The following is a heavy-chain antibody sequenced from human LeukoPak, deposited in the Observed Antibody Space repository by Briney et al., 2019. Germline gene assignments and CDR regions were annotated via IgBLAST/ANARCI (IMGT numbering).Heavy chain of an antibody. CDR1: GDSISSSNCY. J-gene: IGHJ4*02. V-gene: IGHV4-39*07. Sequence: SETLSLTCTVSGDSISSSNCYWGWIRQPPGKGLEWIGSIYFSGGTYYNASLKSRVTISVDTSKNQFSLKLSSVTAADTAVYYCARTAASYYYGSGSPLYYFDYWGQGTLVTVSS. D-gene: IGHD3-10*01. CDR3: ARTAASYYYGSGSPLYYFDY. CDR2: IYFSGGT.